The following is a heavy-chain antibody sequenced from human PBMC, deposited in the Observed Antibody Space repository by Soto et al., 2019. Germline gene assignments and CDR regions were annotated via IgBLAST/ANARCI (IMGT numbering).Heavy chain of an antibody. J-gene: IGHJ6*02. D-gene: IGHD6-13*01. CDR2: ISYSRST. CDR1: GGSISSYY. Sequence: QVQLQESGPGLVKPSETLSLTCTVSGGSISSYYWSWIRQPPGKGLEWIGYISYSRSTNDKSSLKSRVTRSVDTPKHQFSLTLSSVTAADTAVYYCAREGVSSSWYYYYAMDVWGQGPRVTVSS. V-gene: IGHV4-59*01. CDR3: AREGVSSSWYYYYAMDV.